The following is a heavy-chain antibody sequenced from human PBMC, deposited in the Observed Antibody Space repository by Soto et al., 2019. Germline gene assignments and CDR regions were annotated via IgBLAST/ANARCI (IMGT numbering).Heavy chain of an antibody. J-gene: IGHJ4*02. CDR3: ARRARGDY. Sequence: GESLKISCNASGYILTNYWIGWVRQMPGKGLEWMGIIYPGDSDTRYSPSFEGQVTISADKSITTAYLQWTSLKASDTAIYFCARRARGDYWGQGTQVTVS. CDR2: IYPGDSDT. V-gene: IGHV5-51*01. CDR1: GYILTNYW.